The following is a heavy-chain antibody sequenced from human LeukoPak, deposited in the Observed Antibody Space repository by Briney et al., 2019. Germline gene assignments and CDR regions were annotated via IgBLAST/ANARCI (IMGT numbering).Heavy chain of an antibody. Sequence: SETLSLTCTVSGGSISSYYWSWIRQPPGKGLEWIGYIYYSGSTNYNPSLKSRVTISVDTSKNQFSLKLSSVTAADTAVYYCARGLKVSGWSGYYFFDYWGQGTLVTVSS. D-gene: IGHD3-3*01. V-gene: IGHV4-59*12. CDR3: ARGLKVSGWSGYYFFDY. CDR2: IYYSGST. CDR1: GGSISSYY. J-gene: IGHJ4*02.